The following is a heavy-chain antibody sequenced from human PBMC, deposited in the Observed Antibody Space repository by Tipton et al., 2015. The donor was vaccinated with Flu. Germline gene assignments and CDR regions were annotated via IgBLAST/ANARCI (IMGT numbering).Heavy chain of an antibody. CDR3: ARGGSRPLDY. D-gene: IGHD1-14*01. CDR2: INSDGSST. J-gene: IGHJ4*02. CDR1: GFTFSSYW. Sequence: SLRLSCAASGFTFSSYWMHWVRQAPGEGLVWVSRINSDGSSTSYADSVKGRFTISRDNAKNTLYLQMNSLRADDTAVYYCARGGSRPLDYWGQGTLVTVSS. V-gene: IGHV3-74*01.